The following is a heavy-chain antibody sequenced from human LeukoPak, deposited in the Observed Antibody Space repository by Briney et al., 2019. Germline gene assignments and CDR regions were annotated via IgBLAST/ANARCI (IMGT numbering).Heavy chain of an antibody. D-gene: IGHD6-19*01. V-gene: IGHV4-4*02. CDR3: ARGEQQGLVTWGFYDY. CDR2: IYHSGST. CDR1: GGSISSSNW. Sequence: SETLSLTCAVSGGSISSSNWWSWVRQPPGKGLEWIGEIYHSGSTNYNPSLKSRVTISVDKSKNQFSPKLSSVTAADTAVYYCARGEQQGLVTWGFYDYWGQGTLVTVSS. J-gene: IGHJ4*02.